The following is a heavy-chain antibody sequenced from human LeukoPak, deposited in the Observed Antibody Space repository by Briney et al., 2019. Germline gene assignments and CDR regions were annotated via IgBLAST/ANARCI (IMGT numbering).Heavy chain of an antibody. D-gene: IGHD4-17*01. Sequence: ASVKVSCKASGDTFTGYYIHWVRQAPGQGLEWMGWINSNSAGTNYAQKFQGRVTMTRDTSISTAYMELSRLRSDDTAVYYCAKAPYGDYYYYAMDVWGQGTTVTVSS. CDR1: GDTFTGYY. J-gene: IGHJ6*02. CDR2: INSNSAGT. V-gene: IGHV1-2*02. CDR3: AKAPYGDYYYYAMDV.